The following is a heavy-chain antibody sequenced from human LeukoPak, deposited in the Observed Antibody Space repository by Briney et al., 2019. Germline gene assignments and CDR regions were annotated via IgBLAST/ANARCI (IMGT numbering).Heavy chain of an antibody. CDR3: ARGVPYDSWSGPHYSDY. CDR1: RFTLSTYW. CDR2: IKQDGSQE. V-gene: IGHV3-7*01. J-gene: IGHJ4*02. Sequence: GGSLRLSCAASRFTLSTYWMSWVRQAPGKGLEWVAHIKQDGSQEYYVDSVKGRFTISRDSAKNSLYLRMNSLRAEDTAVYYCARGVPYDSWSGPHYSDYWGQGTLVTVSS. D-gene: IGHD3-3*01.